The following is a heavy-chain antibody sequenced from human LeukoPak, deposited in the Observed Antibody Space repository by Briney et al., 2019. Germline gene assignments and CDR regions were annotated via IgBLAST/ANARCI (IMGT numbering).Heavy chain of an antibody. V-gene: IGHV3-66*01. Sequence: GGSLRLSCAASGFTVSSTYLTWVRQAPGKGLEWLSVIYSGGYTYYADSVKGRFFISRDISENMVYLQMNSLSVEDSAVYFCARGRPAHYFDSWGPGTLVTVS. CDR2: IYSGGYT. D-gene: IGHD6-6*01. CDR1: GFTVSSTY. J-gene: IGHJ4*02. CDR3: ARGRPAHYFDS.